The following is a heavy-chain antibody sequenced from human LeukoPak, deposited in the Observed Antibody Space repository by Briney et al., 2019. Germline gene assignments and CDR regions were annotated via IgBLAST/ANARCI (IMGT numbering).Heavy chain of an antibody. CDR3: ARVPIAVAAKYYYYYYMDV. CDR1: GGSFSGYY. Sequence: SETLSLTCAVYGGSFSGYYWSWIRQPPGKGLEWIGEINHSGSTNYNPSLKSRVTISVDTSKNQFSLKLSSVTAADTAVYYCARVPIAVAAKYYYYYYMDVWGKGTTVTVSS. J-gene: IGHJ6*03. V-gene: IGHV4-34*01. D-gene: IGHD6-19*01. CDR2: INHSGST.